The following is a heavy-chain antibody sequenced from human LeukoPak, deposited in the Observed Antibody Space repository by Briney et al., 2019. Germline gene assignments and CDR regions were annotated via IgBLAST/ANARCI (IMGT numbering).Heavy chain of an antibody. Sequence: SETLSLTCAVYVGSFSGYYWSWIRQPPGKGLEWIGDINHSGSTNYNPSLKSRVTISVDRSKNQFSLKLSSVTAADTAVYYCARETPIYDILSGPLGYFDLWGRGTLVTVSS. J-gene: IGHJ2*01. CDR3: ARETPIYDILSGPLGYFDL. CDR2: INHSGST. V-gene: IGHV4-34*01. D-gene: IGHD3-9*01. CDR1: VGSFSGYY.